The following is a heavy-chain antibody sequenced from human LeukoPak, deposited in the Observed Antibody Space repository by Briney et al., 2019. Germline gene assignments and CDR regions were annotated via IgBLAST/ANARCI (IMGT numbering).Heavy chain of an antibody. Sequence: GGSLRLSCAASGFTFSSHAMSWVRQAPGRGLEWVSSIDISGSNAYYADSVKGRFTISRDTSGNTLYLQMDSLRAEDSAIYYCAKELRPNDYWGQGTLVTVSS. CDR1: GFTFSSHA. CDR2: IDISGSNA. J-gene: IGHJ4*02. D-gene: IGHD4-17*01. CDR3: AKELRPNDY. V-gene: IGHV3-23*01.